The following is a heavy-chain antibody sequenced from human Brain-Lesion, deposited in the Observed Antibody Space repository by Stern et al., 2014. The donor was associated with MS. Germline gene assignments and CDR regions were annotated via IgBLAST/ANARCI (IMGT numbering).Heavy chain of an antibody. CDR3: ATLSPGAGGNYYRHFDY. Sequence: VPLVESGAEVKKPGASVKVSCKVSGYTLTELSMHWVRQAPRKGLEWTGGFDPEDGETIYAQKFQGRVTMTEDTSTDTAYMELSSLRSEDTAVYYCATLSPGAGGNYYRHFDYWGQGTLVTVSS. V-gene: IGHV1-24*01. D-gene: IGHD1-26*01. CDR2: FDPEDGET. CDR1: GYTLTELS. J-gene: IGHJ4*02.